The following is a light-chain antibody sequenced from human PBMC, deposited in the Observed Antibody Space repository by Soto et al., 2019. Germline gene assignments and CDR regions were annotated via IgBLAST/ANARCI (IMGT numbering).Light chain of an antibody. CDR3: CSYAGSSSVV. Sequence: QSALTQPASVSGSPGQSITISCTGTSRDVGSYNLVSWYQQHPGKAPKLMIYEVSTRPSGVSNRFSGSKSGNTASLTISGLQAEDEADYYCCSYAGSSSVVFGGGTKHTVL. CDR1: SRDVGSYNL. J-gene: IGLJ2*01. V-gene: IGLV2-23*02. CDR2: EVS.